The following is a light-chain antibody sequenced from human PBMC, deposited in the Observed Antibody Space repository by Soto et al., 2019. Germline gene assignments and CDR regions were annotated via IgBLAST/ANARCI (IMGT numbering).Light chain of an antibody. CDR1: SSDVGGYNF. CDR2: DVS. J-gene: IGLJ2*01. CDR3: CSYAGSYTL. Sequence: QSALTQPRSVSGSPGQSVTISCTGTSSDVGGYNFVSWYQQHPGKAPKLMIYDVSQRPSGVPDRISASKSGNTASLTISGLQAADEADYYCCSYAGSYTLFGGGTKLTVL. V-gene: IGLV2-11*01.